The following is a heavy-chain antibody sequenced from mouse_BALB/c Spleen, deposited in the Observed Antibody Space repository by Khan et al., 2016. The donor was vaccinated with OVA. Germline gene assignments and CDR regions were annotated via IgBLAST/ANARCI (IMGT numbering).Heavy chain of an antibody. CDR1: GYSITSGYV. CDR3: ARGDYWDYYIDY. J-gene: IGHJ2*01. D-gene: IGHD4-1*01. V-gene: IGHV3-2*02. CDR2: IRYSDGN. Sequence: EVQLVESGPGLVKPSQSLSLTCTVTGYSITSGYVWNWLRQFPENKLERMGYIRYSDGNSYNPSINRRSFITRNTSTNQFFFQLNTVTTEDTATYYCARGDYWDYYIDYWGQGTALTVSS.